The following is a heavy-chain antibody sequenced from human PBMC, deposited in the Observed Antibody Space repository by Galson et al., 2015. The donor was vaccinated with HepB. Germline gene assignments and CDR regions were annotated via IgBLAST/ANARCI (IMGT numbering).Heavy chain of an antibody. D-gene: IGHD2-21*01. J-gene: IGHJ5*02. CDR1: GGSISSGGYY. Sequence: TLSLTCTVSGGSISSGGYYWSWIRQHPGKGLEWIGYIYFRGSTYYNPSLKSRVTISVDTSKNQFSLKLNSVTAADTAVYYCARDWGLWGDDRNWFDPWGQGTLVTVSS. V-gene: IGHV4-31*03. CDR2: IYFRGST. CDR3: ARDWGLWGDDRNWFDP.